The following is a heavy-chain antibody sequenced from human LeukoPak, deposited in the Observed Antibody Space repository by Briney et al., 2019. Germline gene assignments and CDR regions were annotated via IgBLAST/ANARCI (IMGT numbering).Heavy chain of an antibody. D-gene: IGHD3-22*01. J-gene: IGHJ4*02. V-gene: IGHV3-7*01. Sequence: GGSLRLSCAASGFTFSNFWMSWVRQTPGKGLEWVANIKQDGSEKYYVASVRGRFTISRDNAKNSLYLQMNSLRGEDTAVYYCARLADYDSSGYFDYWGQGTLVTVSS. CDR1: GFTFSNFW. CDR3: ARLADYDSSGYFDY. CDR2: IKQDGSEK.